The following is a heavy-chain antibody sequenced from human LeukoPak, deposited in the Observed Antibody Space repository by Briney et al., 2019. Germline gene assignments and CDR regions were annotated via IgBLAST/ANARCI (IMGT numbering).Heavy chain of an antibody. D-gene: IGHD5-18*01. CDR2: VFDSGRT. CDR3: TTIKRGNIFGYFDF. V-gene: IGHV4-59*11. Sequence: SETLSLTFTVSGGSMTTHHWNWIRQTPGKGLEWIGYVFDSGRTKENPSLKGRVTLSADTSKNQLSLRLSSVTAADTAVYYCTTIKRGNIFGYFDFWGQGILVTVSS. CDR1: GGSMTTHH. J-gene: IGHJ4*02.